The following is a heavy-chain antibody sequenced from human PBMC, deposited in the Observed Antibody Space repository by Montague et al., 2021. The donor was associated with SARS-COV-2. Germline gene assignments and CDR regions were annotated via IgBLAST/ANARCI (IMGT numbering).Heavy chain of an antibody. CDR1: GGSISSYY. V-gene: IGHV4-59*08. CDR2: IYYSGST. Sequence: SETLSLTCTVSGGSISSYYWSWIRQPPGKGLEWIGYIYYSGSTNYNPSLKSRVTISVDTSKNQFSLKLSSVTAADTVVYYCARLVGWAGKVYFDYWGQGTLVTVSS. CDR3: ARLVGWAGKVYFDY. J-gene: IGHJ4*02. D-gene: IGHD1-26*01.